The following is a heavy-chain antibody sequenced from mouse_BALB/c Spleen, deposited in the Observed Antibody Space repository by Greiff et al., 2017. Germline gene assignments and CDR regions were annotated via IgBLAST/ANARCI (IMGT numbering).Heavy chain of an antibody. CDR1: GYSITSGYY. J-gene: IGHJ4*01. V-gene: IGHV3-6*02. Sequence: EVKLQESGPGLVKPSQSLSLTCSVTGYSITSGYYWNWIRQFPGNKLEWMGYISYDGSNNYNPSLKNRISITRDTSKNQFFLKLNSVTSEDTATYYCAREGITDAMDYWGQGTSVTVSS. CDR3: AREGITDAMDY. D-gene: IGHD2-4*01. CDR2: ISYDGSN.